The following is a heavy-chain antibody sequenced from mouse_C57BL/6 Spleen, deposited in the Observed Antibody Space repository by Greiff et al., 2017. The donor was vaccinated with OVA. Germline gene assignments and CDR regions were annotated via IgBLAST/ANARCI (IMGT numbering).Heavy chain of an antibody. V-gene: IGHV3-6*01. D-gene: IGHD2-1*01. CDR2: ISYDGSN. CDR1: GYSITSGYY. CDR3: ASGNLYYYAMDY. Sequence: DVKLQESGPGLVKPSQSLSLTCSVTGYSITSGYYWNWIRQFPGNKLEWMGYISYDGSNNYNPSLKNRISITRDTSKNQFFLKLNSVTTEDTATYYCASGNLYYYAMDYWGQGTSVTVSS. J-gene: IGHJ4*01.